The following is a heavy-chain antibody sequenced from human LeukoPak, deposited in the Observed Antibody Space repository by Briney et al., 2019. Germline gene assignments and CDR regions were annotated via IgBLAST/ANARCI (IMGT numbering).Heavy chain of an antibody. CDR1: GYIFSDNY. J-gene: IGHJ4*02. D-gene: IGHD3-3*01. CDR2: SNPTNGVS. Sequence: ASVKLSCNASGYIFSDNYIYLLRQAPGQGLEWVGGSNPTNGVSNSAQKFQGRVTMARGSSLSEVYMEHNRLTFDDTAVFYCAREAKTVMSETYEVDLDYWGQGTLVTVSS. V-gene: IGHV1-2*02. CDR3: AREAKTVMSETYEVDLDY.